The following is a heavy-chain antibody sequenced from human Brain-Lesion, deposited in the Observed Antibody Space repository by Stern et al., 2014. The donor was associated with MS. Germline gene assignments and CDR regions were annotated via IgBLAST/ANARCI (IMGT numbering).Heavy chain of an antibody. CDR2: IIPILGVA. V-gene: IGHV1-69*02. CDR1: GGTFSSYT. Sequence: VQLVQSGAELKKPGSSVKVSCKASGGTFSSYTVSWVRQAPGPGLEGMGKIIPILGVANYAPKFQGRVTITADKFTGTAYMEVTSLRSEDTAIYYCTTSPYGLDAWGQGTTVTVSS. D-gene: IGHD1-14*01. CDR3: TTSPYGLDA. J-gene: IGHJ6*02.